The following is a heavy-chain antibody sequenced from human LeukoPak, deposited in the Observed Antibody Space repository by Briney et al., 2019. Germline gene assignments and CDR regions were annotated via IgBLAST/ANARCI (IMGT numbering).Heavy chain of an antibody. CDR2: ISSSSSYI. V-gene: IGHV3-21*01. CDR3: ARDYGNPRHFDY. CDR1: GFTFSSYS. J-gene: IGHJ4*02. D-gene: IGHD4-11*01. Sequence: TGGSLRLSCAASGFTFSSYSMNWVRQAPGKGLEWVSSISSSSSYIYYADSVKGRFTFSRDNAKNSLYLQMNSLRAEDTAVYYCARDYGNPRHFDYWGQGTLVTVSS.